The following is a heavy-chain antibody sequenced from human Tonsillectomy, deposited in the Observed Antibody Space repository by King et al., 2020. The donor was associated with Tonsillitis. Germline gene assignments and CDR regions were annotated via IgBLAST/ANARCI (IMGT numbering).Heavy chain of an antibody. CDR1: GFTFFSNSG. CDR3: ATNRIAVAETPYYFEY. Sequence: EVQLVESGGGLVKPGGSLRLSCAASGFTFFSNSGLNWVRQAPGKGLEWVSFISGTSDHMYYADSVRGRFTISRDNAKNSLYLQMNGLRAEDTAVYFCATNRIAVAETPYYFEYWGQGALVTVSS. D-gene: IGHD6-19*01. J-gene: IGHJ4*02. V-gene: IGHV3-21*01. CDR2: ISGTSDHM.